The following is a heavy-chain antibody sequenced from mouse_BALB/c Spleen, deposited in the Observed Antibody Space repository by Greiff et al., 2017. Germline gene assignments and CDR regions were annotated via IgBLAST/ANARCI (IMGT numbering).Heavy chain of an antibody. CDR2: IRNKANGYTT. CDR3: ARDMGGSYYYAMDY. V-gene: IGHV7-3*02. Sequence: EVKLMESGGGLVQPGGSLRLSCATSGFTFTDYYMSWVRQPPGKALEWLGFIRNKANGYTTEYSASVKGRFTISRDNSQSILYLQMNTLRAEDSATYYCARDMGGSYYYAMDYWGQGTSVTVSS. D-gene: IGHD1-1*02. J-gene: IGHJ4*01. CDR1: GFTFTDYY.